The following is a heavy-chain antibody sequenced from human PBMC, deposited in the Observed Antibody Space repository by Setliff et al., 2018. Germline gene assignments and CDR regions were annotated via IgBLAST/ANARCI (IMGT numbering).Heavy chain of an antibody. CDR2: IWFDGSKE. V-gene: IGHV3-33*01. D-gene: IGHD2-21*02. CDR1: GFTFNTFA. Sequence: GGSLRLSCAASGFTFNTFAMHWVRQAPGTGLEWLALIWFDGSKEYYADSVKGRFSISRDNSKNTAYLEMNSLRVADTAVYYCARTIHGDCPVDWGQGTLVTVSS. J-gene: IGHJ4*02. CDR3: ARTIHGDCPVD.